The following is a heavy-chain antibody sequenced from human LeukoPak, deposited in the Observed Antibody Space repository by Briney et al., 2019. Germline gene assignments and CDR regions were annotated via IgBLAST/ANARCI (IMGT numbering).Heavy chain of an antibody. J-gene: IGHJ4*02. D-gene: IGHD4-11*01. CDR2: IYPGDSDT. CDR3: ATLDRTNDYSAFDS. Sequence: PGESLKISCEGSRYSFTNYWIGWVGQMPGKGLEWVGIIYPGDSDTKYSPSFRGQVTISADMSITTAYLQWSSLKASDTAMYYCATLDRTNDYSAFDSWGQGTLVTVSS. V-gene: IGHV5-51*01. CDR1: RYSFTNYW.